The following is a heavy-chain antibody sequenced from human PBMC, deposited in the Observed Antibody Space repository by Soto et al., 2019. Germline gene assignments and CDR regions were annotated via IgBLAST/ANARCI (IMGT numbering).Heavy chain of an antibody. D-gene: IGHD3-3*01. J-gene: IGHJ6*02. V-gene: IGHV3-30*18. Sequence: RGSLRLSCAASGFPCSSYGMHWVRQAPGKGLEWVAVISYDGSNKYYADSVKGRFTISRDNSKNTLYLQMNSLRAEDTAVFYCAKDRTIFGVAYGGMDVWGQGTTVTVSS. CDR3: AKDRTIFGVAYGGMDV. CDR1: GFPCSSYG. CDR2: ISYDGSNK.